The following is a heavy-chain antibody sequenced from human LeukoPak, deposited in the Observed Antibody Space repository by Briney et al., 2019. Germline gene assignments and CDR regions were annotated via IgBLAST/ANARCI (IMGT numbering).Heavy chain of an antibody. Sequence: SETLSLTCSVSGGSITSSSYYWGWIRQPPGKGLEWIGYVYNSGSTNYNPSLKSRVTISADTSKNQFSLKLNSVTAADTAVYYCARRRRIAAAGTDAFDIWGQGTMVTVSS. CDR2: VYNSGST. CDR1: GGSITSSSYY. D-gene: IGHD6-13*01. CDR3: ARRRRIAAAGTDAFDI. V-gene: IGHV4-61*05. J-gene: IGHJ3*02.